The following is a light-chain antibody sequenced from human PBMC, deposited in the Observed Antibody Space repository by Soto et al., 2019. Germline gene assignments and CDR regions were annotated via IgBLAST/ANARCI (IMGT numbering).Light chain of an antibody. CDR2: EVR. CDR1: SSDVGGYNY. CDR3: TSYTSSSPYV. J-gene: IGLJ1*01. V-gene: IGLV2-14*01. Sequence: QSVLTQPASVSGSPGQSIIISCTGTSSDVGGYNYVSWYQQHPGKAPKLMIYEVRNRPSGISNRFSGSKSGNTASLTISGLQAEDEADYYCTSYTSSSPYVFGTGTKVTVL.